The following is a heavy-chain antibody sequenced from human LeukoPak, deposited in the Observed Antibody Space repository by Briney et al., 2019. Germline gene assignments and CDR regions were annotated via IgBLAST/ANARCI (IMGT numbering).Heavy chain of an antibody. CDR1: GGSISSNAYY. CDR2: IYSSVST. D-gene: IGHD1-26*01. J-gene: IGHJ4*02. Sequence: SETLSLTCTVSGGSISSNAYYWAWIRQPPGKGLEWIGSIYSSVSTYYNPSLKSRVTISVDTSKNQFSLRLSSVTAADTALYYYAYSESYGHLGYWGQGIPVTVSS. V-gene: IGHV4-39*01. CDR3: AYSESYGHLGY.